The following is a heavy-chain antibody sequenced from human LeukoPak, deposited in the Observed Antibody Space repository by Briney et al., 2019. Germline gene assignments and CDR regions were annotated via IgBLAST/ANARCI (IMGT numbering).Heavy chain of an antibody. J-gene: IGHJ5*02. CDR3: AKVHNSSRWFDP. CDR1: GSTFSTFA. V-gene: IGHV3-23*01. CDR2: ISGSGDYA. Sequence: GGSLRLSCAASGSTFSTFAMTWVRQAPGKGLEWLSVISGSGDYAHFADSVKGRFTISRDNSKNTVYLQMKSLRAEDTAVYYCAKVHNSSRWFDPWGQGTLVTVSS. D-gene: IGHD1-14*01.